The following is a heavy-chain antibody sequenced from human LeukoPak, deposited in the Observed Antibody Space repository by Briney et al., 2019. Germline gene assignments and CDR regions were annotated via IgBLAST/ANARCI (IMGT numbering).Heavy chain of an antibody. J-gene: IGHJ6*02. V-gene: IGHV3-23*01. D-gene: IGHD6-13*01. CDR2: ISGSGGST. CDR1: GFTFSTYA. CDR3: AKSNREQLVRSYGLDV. Sequence: PGESLRLSCAASGFTFSTYAVSWVRQAPGKGLEWVSDISGSGGSTYYADSVKGRFTISRDNSKDTVYLQMNSLRVDDTAVYYCAKSNREQLVRSYGLDVWGQGTTVTVS.